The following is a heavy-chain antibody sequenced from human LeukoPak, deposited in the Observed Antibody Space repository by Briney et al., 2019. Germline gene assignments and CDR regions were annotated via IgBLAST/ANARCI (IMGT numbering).Heavy chain of an antibody. V-gene: IGHV4-38-2*01. CDR2: IYHSGST. J-gene: IGHJ4*02. CDR1: GYSINSGYF. CDR3: ARLDKEDIVPTIIPQHYFDY. Sequence: SETLSLTCAVSGYSINSGYFWGWIRQPPGKGLEWIGGIYHSGSTYYNPSLKSRVTISVDTSKNQFSLKLSSVTAADTAVYYCARLDKEDIVPTIIPQHYFDYWGQGTLVTVSS. D-gene: IGHD5-12*01.